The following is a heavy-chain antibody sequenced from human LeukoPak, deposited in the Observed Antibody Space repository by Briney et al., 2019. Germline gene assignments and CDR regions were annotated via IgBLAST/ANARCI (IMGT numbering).Heavy chain of an antibody. J-gene: IGHJ3*02. CDR2: IYTSGST. CDR1: GGSISSGSYY. D-gene: IGHD5-24*01. V-gene: IGHV4-61*02. Sequence: SETLSLTCTVSGGSISSGSYYWSWIRQPAGKGLEWIGRIYTSGSTNYNPSLKSRVTISVDTSKNQFSLKLSSVTAADTAVYYCARGYMTLDAFDIWGQGTMVTVSS. CDR3: ARGYMTLDAFDI.